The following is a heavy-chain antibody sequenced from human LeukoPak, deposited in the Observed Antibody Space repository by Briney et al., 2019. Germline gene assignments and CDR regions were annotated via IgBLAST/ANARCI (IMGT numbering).Heavy chain of an antibody. CDR2: ISSTGSTI. Sequence: GGSLRRSCAASGFTFSSYEMNWVRQAPGKGLEWVSYISSTGSTIYYADSVKGRFTISRDNAKNSLYLQMNSLRAEDTAVYYCARDDHPPWVPAAAYGNDAFDIWGQGTMVTVPS. CDR1: GFTFSSYE. D-gene: IGHD2-2*01. CDR3: ARDDHPPWVPAAAYGNDAFDI. V-gene: IGHV3-48*03. J-gene: IGHJ3*02.